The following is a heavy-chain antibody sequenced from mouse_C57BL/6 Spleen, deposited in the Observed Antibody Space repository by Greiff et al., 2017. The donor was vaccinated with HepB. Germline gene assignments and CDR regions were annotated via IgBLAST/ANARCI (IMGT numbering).Heavy chain of an antibody. CDR1: GYTFTSYW. V-gene: IGHV1-69*01. J-gene: IGHJ4*01. D-gene: IGHD3-1*01. CDR3: ARCRHDAMDY. CDR2: IDPSDSYT. Sequence: VQLQQPGAELVMPGASVKLSCKASGYTFTSYWMHWVKQRPGQGLEWIGEIDPSDSYTNYNQKFKGKSTLTVDKSSSTAYMQLSSLTSEDSAVYYCARCRHDAMDYWGQGTSVTVSS.